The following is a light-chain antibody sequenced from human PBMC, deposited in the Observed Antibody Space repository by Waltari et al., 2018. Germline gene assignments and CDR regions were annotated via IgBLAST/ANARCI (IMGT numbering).Light chain of an antibody. CDR1: QSLTQKS. V-gene: IGKV3-20*01. J-gene: IGKJ2*01. CDR2: GAY. Sequence: VFTPSPATLSLSPAETATLSSRAGQSLTQKSLALSQQKPGQAPRLLLYGAYSRAAGIPDRFSGSGSGTDFALTISRLEPEDSAVYYCQQYGSSIMYTFGQGTKLEIK. CDR3: QQYGSSIMYT.